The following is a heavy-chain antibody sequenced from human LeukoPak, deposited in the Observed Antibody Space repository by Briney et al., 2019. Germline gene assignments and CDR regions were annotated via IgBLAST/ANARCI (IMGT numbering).Heavy chain of an antibody. Sequence: PSETLSLTRTVSGGSISSSSYYWGWIRQPPGKGLEWIGSIYYSGSTYYNPSLKSRVTISVDTSKNQFSLKLSSVTAADTAVYYCARQPGYYYDSRDAFDIWGQGTMVTVSS. J-gene: IGHJ3*02. D-gene: IGHD3-22*01. V-gene: IGHV4-39*01. CDR3: ARQPGYYYDSRDAFDI. CDR1: GGSISSSSYY. CDR2: IYYSGST.